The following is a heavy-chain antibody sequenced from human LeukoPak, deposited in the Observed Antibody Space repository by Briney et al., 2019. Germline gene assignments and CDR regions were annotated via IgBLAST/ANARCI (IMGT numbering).Heavy chain of an antibody. J-gene: IGHJ3*02. CDR2: INSDGSTT. Sequence: PGGSLRLSCAASGFTFADYAMHWVRQAPGTGLVWVLRINSDGSTTNYADSVKGRFTISRDNAMSTLYLQMNSLRAEDTAVYYCATSGSYAVSWAFDIWGQGTMVTVSS. V-gene: IGHV3-74*01. CDR1: GFTFADYA. D-gene: IGHD3-10*01. CDR3: ATSGSYAVSWAFDI.